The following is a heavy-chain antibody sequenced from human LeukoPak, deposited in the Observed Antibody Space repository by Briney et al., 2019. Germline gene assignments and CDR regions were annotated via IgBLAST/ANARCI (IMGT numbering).Heavy chain of an antibody. CDR3: ARSETPARIAAALE. CDR1: GYTFTSYY. Sequence: VSCXAAGYTFTSYYMYWVRQAPRQGGEWVGIINPSGGSTSYAQKFQGRVTMTRDTSTSTVYMELSSLRSEDTAVYYCARSETPARIAAALEWGQGTLVTVSS. V-gene: IGHV1-46*01. CDR2: INPSGGST. D-gene: IGHD6-13*01. J-gene: IGHJ4*02.